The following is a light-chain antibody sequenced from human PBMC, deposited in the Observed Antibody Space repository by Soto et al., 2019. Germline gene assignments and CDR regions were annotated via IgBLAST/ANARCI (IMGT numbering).Light chain of an antibody. J-gene: IGLJ2*01. Sequence: QAVVTQEPSLTVSPGGTVTLTCGSSTGAVTSGHYPYWFQQKPGPAPRTLIYDTSNKHSWTPARFSGSLPGGKAALTLPGAQPEDEADYYCLLSCRGAVVFGGGTKLTVL. CDR3: LLSCRGAVV. CDR1: TGAVTSGHY. CDR2: DTS. V-gene: IGLV7-46*01.